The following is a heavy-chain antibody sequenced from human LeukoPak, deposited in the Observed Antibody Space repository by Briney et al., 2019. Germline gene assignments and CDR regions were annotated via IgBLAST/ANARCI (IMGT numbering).Heavy chain of an antibody. D-gene: IGHD2-15*01. CDR1: GFTFSSSA. V-gene: IGHV3-23*01. CDR2: ISNNGGYT. Sequence: GESLTLSCAASGFTFSSSAMSWVRQPPGKGLEWVSAISNNGGYTYYADSVQGRFTISRDNSKSTLCLQMNSLRAEDTAVYYCAKQLGYDRDGSCYFPHWGQAALVTVSS. CDR3: AKQLGYDRDGSCYFPH. J-gene: IGHJ1*01.